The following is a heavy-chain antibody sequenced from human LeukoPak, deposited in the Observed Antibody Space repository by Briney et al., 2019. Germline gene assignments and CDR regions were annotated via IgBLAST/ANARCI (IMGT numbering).Heavy chain of an antibody. D-gene: IGHD5-24*01. CDR1: GGSISSSSYY. J-gene: IGHJ4*02. Sequence: SETLSLTCTVSGGSISSSSYYWGWIRQPPGKGLEWIGSMYYIGSTYYSPSLKSRVTISVDTSRNQFSLKLSSVTAADTAMYYCARGDGDGYPASIDYWGQGTLVTVSS. V-gene: IGHV4-39*01. CDR2: MYYIGST. CDR3: ARGDGDGYPASIDY.